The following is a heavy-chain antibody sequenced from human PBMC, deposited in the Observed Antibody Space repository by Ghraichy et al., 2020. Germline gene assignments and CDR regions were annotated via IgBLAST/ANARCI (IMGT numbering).Heavy chain of an antibody. CDR1: GFTFSSYS. D-gene: IGHD6-19*01. Sequence: GGSLRLSCAASGFTFSSYSMNWVRQASGKGLEWVSYISSSSSTIYYADSVKGRFTISRDNAKNSLYLQMNSLRAEDTAVYYCSSGWHPNYGMDVWGQGTTVTVSS. CDR2: ISSSSSTI. V-gene: IGHV3-48*01. CDR3: SSGWHPNYGMDV. J-gene: IGHJ6*02.